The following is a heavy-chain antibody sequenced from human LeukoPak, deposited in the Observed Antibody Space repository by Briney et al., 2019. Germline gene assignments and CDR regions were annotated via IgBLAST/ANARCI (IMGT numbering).Heavy chain of an antibody. CDR2: IIPIFGTA. Sequence: GGSLRLSCAASGFTFSSYAMHWVRQAPGKGLEWVGGIIPIFGTANYAQKFQGRVTITADESTSTAYMELSSLRSEDTAVYYCARVSCSGGSCCDYYGMDVWGQGTTVTVSS. D-gene: IGHD2-15*01. V-gene: IGHV1-69*01. CDR3: ARVSCSGGSCCDYYGMDV. J-gene: IGHJ6*02. CDR1: GFTFSSYA.